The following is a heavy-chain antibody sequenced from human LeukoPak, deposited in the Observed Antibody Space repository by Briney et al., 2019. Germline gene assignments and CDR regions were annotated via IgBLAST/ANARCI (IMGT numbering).Heavy chain of an antibody. CDR1: GFTFSSYA. Sequence: PGGSLRLSCAAPGFTFSSYAIHWIRQAPGKGLEWVAVISYDGSNKYYADSVKGRFTISRDNSKNTLYLQMNSLRAEDTAVYYCAKDLVWFGELKAPFDYWGQGTLVTVSS. V-gene: IGHV3-30*18. D-gene: IGHD3-10*01. CDR3: AKDLVWFGELKAPFDY. J-gene: IGHJ4*02. CDR2: ISYDGSNK.